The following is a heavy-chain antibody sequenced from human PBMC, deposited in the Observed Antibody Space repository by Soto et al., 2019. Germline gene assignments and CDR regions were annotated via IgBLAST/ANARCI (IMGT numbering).Heavy chain of an antibody. J-gene: IGHJ5*02. CDR1: GGSFSDYY. CDR3: TRGADTALVRGYNWFDP. D-gene: IGHD5-18*01. Sequence: PSETLSLTCAIYGGSFSDYYWSWIRQPPGKGLEWIGEINHSGSTTYNPSLESRVTMSVDTSKNQFSLRLNSVTAADTAVYYCTRGADTALVRGYNWFDPWGQGTLVTVSS. CDR2: INHSGST. V-gene: IGHV4-34*01.